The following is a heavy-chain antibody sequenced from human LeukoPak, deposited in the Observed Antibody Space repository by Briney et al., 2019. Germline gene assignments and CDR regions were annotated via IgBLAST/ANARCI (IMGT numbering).Heavy chain of an antibody. CDR3: ARVDRPPGVDY. D-gene: IGHD6-6*01. CDR1: GYTFTSYD. CDR2: ISAYNGNT. Sequence: ASVKVSCKASGYTFTSYDINWVRQAPGQGLEWMGWISAYNGNTNYAQKLQGSVTMTTDTSTSTAYLELRSLRSDDTAVYYCARVDRPPGVDYWGQGNLVTVSS. V-gene: IGHV1-18*01. J-gene: IGHJ4*02.